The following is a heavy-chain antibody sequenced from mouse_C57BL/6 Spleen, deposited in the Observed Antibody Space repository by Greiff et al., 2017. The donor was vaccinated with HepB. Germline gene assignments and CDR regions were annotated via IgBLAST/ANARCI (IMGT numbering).Heavy chain of an antibody. CDR3: ARSFYDYVFAY. J-gene: IGHJ3*01. D-gene: IGHD2-4*01. CDR2: INPSTGGT. Sequence: VQLKESGPELVKPGASVKISCKASGYSFTGYYMNWVKQSPEKSLEWIGEINPSTGGTTYNQKFKAKATLTVDKSSSTAYMQLKSLKSEDSAVYYCARSFYDYVFAYWGQGTLVTVSA. V-gene: IGHV1-42*01. CDR1: GYSFTGYY.